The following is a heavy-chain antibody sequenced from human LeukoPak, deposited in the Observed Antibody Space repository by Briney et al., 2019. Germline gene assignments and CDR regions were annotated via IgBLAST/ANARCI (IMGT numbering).Heavy chain of an antibody. J-gene: IGHJ4*02. Sequence: SETLSLTCTVSGGSISSYYWSWIRQPPGKGLEWIGYIYYSGSTNYNPSLKSRVTISVDTSKNQFSLKLSSVTAADTAVYFCARVAAAGNYYFDYWGQGTLVTVSS. V-gene: IGHV4-59*12. CDR2: IYYSGST. CDR3: ARVAAAGNYYFDY. CDR1: GGSISSYY. D-gene: IGHD6-13*01.